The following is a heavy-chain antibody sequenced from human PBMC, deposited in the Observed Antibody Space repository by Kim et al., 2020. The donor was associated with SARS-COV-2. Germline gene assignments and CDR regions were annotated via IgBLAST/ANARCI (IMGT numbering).Heavy chain of an antibody. V-gene: IGHV4-39*01. CDR1: GGSITSSSYY. J-gene: IGHJ6*02. D-gene: IGHD3-10*01. CDR2: IYYSGNT. CDR3: ARHLPTVVRGVHYYDYYGMDV. Sequence: SETLSLTCTVSGGSITSSSYYWGWIRQPPGKGLEWIGSIYYSGNTYYNPSLKSRVTISVDTSKNQFSLKLSSVTAADTAVYYCARHLPTVVRGVHYYDYYGMDVWGQGTTVTVSS.